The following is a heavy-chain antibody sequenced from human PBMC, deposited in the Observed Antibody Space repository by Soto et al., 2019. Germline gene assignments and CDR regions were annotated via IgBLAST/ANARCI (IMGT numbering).Heavy chain of an antibody. Sequence: QVQLQEAGPGLVKPSETLSLTCTVSGGSVSSGRYYWSWIRQPPGKGLEWIGYIYYSGSTNYDPSLKSRVTISVDTSKNQFSLKLSSVTAADTAVYYCARDISSSTYYYYGMDVWCQGTTVTVSS. CDR2: IYYSGST. CDR1: GGSVSSGRYY. D-gene: IGHD6-13*01. V-gene: IGHV4-61*01. J-gene: IGHJ6*02. CDR3: ARDISSSTYYYYGMDV.